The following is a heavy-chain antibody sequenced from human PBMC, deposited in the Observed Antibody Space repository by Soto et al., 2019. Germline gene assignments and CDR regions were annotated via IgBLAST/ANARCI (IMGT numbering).Heavy chain of an antibody. J-gene: IGHJ5*02. CDR1: GFTFSSYS. D-gene: IGHD2-8*01. CDR2: ISSSSSYI. V-gene: IGHV3-21*01. Sequence: GGSLRLSCAASGFTFSSYSMNWVRQAPGKGLEWVSSISSSSSYIYYADSVKGRFTISRDNAKNSLYLQMNSLRAEDTAVYYCARDGAAGHIVLMVYAIASGWFDPWGQGTLVTVSS. CDR3: ARDGAAGHIVLMVYAIASGWFDP.